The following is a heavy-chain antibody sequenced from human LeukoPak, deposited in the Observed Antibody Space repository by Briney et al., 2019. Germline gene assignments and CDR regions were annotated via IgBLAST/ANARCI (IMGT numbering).Heavy chain of an antibody. Sequence: SETLSLTCTVSGGSISSSSYYWGWIRQPPGKGLEWIGSIYYSGSTYYNPSLKSRVTISVDTSKNQFSLKLSSVTAADTAVYYCARDPAYSSGWDDYWGQGTLVTVSS. J-gene: IGHJ4*02. CDR2: IYYSGST. D-gene: IGHD6-19*01. CDR1: GGSISSSSYY. CDR3: ARDPAYSSGWDDY. V-gene: IGHV4-39*07.